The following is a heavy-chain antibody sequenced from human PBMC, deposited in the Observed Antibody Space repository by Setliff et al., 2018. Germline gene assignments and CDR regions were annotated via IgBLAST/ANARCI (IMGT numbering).Heavy chain of an antibody. V-gene: IGHV1-69*06. J-gene: IGHJ5*02. CDR1: GGTFSSYA. D-gene: IGHD2-2*01. CDR2: IIPIFGTA. CDR3: ARYRVVPAALNWFDP. Sequence: SVKVSCKASGGTFSSYAISWVRQAPGQGLEWMGRIIPIFGTANYAQKFQGRVTITADKSTSTAYMELSSLRSEDTAVYYCARYRVVPAALNWFDPWGQGTLITVSS.